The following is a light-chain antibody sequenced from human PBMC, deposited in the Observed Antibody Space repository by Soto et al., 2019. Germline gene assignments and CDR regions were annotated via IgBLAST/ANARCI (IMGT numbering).Light chain of an antibody. CDR1: QDIRNY. Sequence: DIQMTQSPSSLSASVGDRITITCRASQDIRNYLAWYQQKPGKVPKLLIYGAFTLQSGVPSRFSGSGSGTDFTLTISSLQPEDVATYYCQKYNSAPHTFGQGTKVEIK. CDR2: GAF. J-gene: IGKJ1*01. CDR3: QKYNSAPHT. V-gene: IGKV1-27*01.